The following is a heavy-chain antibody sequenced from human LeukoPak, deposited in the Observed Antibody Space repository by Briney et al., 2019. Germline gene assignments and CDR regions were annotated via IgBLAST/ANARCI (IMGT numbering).Heavy chain of an antibody. Sequence: GGSLRLSCAASGFTFSSYSMNWVRRAPGKGLEWVSHISTGSSTIYYADSVKGRFTISRDNAKNSLYLQMNSLRAEDTAVYYCARGLSGYSSSLGYWGQGTLVTVSS. J-gene: IGHJ4*02. CDR1: GFTFSSYS. V-gene: IGHV3-48*01. CDR3: ARGLSGYSSSLGY. CDR2: ISTGSSTI. D-gene: IGHD6-6*01.